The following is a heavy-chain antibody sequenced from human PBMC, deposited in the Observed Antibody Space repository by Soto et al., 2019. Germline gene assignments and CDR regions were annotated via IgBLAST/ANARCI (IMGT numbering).Heavy chain of an antibody. V-gene: IGHV3-23*01. J-gene: IGHJ6*02. CDR3: AREGFTIVVVPAATPNYYYGMDV. Sequence: GGSLRLSCAASGFTFSSYAMSWVRQAPGKGLEWVSAISGGGGSKYYADSVKGRFTISRDNSKNTLYLQMNSLRAEDTAVYYCAREGFTIVVVPAATPNYYYGMDVWGQGTTVTVSS. D-gene: IGHD2-2*01. CDR1: GFTFSSYA. CDR2: ISGGGGSK.